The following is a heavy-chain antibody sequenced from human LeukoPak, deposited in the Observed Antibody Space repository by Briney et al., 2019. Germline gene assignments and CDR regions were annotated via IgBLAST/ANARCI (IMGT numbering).Heavy chain of an antibody. D-gene: IGHD3/OR15-3a*01. Sequence: GESLKISCKGSGYSFTSCWIGWVRQMPGKGLEWMGIIYPGDSDTRYSPSFQGQVTISADKSISTAYLQWSSLKASDTAMYYCARILDRPYYYMDVWGKGTTVTVSS. CDR3: ARILDRPYYYMDV. CDR2: IYPGDSDT. J-gene: IGHJ6*03. V-gene: IGHV5-51*01. CDR1: GYSFTSCW.